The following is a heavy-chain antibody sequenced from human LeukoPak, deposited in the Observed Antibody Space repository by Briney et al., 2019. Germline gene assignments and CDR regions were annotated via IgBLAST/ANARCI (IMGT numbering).Heavy chain of an antibody. Sequence: GGSLRLSCAASGFTFSSFGMHWVRQAPGKGLEWVADIWYNGSNKYYAESVKGRFTISRDNSKNTLYLQMNSLRAEDTAVYYCSRGGYGDYNNWFDPWGQGTLVIVSS. D-gene: IGHD4-17*01. CDR1: GFTFSSFG. V-gene: IGHV3-33*01. CDR2: IWYNGSNK. J-gene: IGHJ5*02. CDR3: SRGGYGDYNNWFDP.